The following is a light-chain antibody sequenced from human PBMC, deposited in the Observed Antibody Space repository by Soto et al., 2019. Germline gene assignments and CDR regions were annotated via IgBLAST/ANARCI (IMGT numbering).Light chain of an antibody. J-gene: IGLJ2*01. V-gene: IGLV1-51*02. Sequence: SVLTQPPSVSAAPGQKVTISCSGSSSNIGNNYVSWYQQLPGTAPKLLIYENNKRPSGIPDRFSGSKSGTSATLGITGLQTGDEADYYCATWDSSLSAVVFGGGTKLTVL. CDR2: ENN. CDR1: SSNIGNNY. CDR3: ATWDSSLSAVV.